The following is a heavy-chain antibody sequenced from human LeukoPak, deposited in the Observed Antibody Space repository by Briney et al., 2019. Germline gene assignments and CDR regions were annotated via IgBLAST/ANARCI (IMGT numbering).Heavy chain of an antibody. D-gene: IGHD1-1*01. V-gene: IGHV3-73*01. Sequence: GGSLRLSCAASGFTFCGSAMHCVRQASGKGLEWVVRIRSKTKSYATTYPASVKGRFDLSSDESKNPANLQMTSLKTEDTAVYYCTRYNVGCELWGEGTRVSVS. CDR1: GFTFCGSA. CDR2: IRSKTKSYAT. J-gene: IGHJ4*02. CDR3: TRYNVGCEL.